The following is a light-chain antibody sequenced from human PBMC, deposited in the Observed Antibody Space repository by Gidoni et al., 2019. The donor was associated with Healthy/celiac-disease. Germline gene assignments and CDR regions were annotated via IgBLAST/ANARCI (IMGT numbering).Light chain of an antibody. V-gene: IGKV1-39*01. J-gene: IGKJ2*01. Sequence: DIQMTQSPSSLSASVGHRVTITCRASQSISSYLTWYQQKPGNAPKLLIYAASSLESGVPSRFSGSGSGTDFTLTISSLQPEDFATYYCQQSYSTPDTFGQGTKLEIK. CDR1: QSISSY. CDR2: AAS. CDR3: QQSYSTPDT.